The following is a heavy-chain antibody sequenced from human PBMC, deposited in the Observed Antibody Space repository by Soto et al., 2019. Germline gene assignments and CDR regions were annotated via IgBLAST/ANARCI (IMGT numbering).Heavy chain of an antibody. Sequence: SETLSLTCAVYGGSFSGYYWSWIRQPPGKGLEWIGEINHSGSTNYNPSLKSRVTISVDTSKNQFSLKLSSVTAADTAVYYCARREVGLRFLERAWGDYYYYYMDVWGKGTTVTVSS. J-gene: IGHJ6*03. CDR2: INHSGST. D-gene: IGHD3-3*01. V-gene: IGHV4-34*01. CDR1: GGSFSGYY. CDR3: ARREVGLRFLERAWGDYYYYYMDV.